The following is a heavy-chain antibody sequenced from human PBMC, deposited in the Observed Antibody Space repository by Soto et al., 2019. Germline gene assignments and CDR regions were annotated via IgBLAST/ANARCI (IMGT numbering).Heavy chain of an antibody. CDR2: ISYDGSNK. Sequence: QVQLVESGGGVVQPGRSLRLSCAASEFTFSSYGMHWVRQAPGKGLEWVAVISYDGSNKYYADSVKGRFTISRDNSKNTLYLQMNSLRAEDTAVYYCAKSPDYYDSSEGVPWAFDIWGQGTMVNVSS. J-gene: IGHJ3*02. V-gene: IGHV3-30*18. CDR3: AKSPDYYDSSEGVPWAFDI. D-gene: IGHD3-22*01. CDR1: EFTFSSYG.